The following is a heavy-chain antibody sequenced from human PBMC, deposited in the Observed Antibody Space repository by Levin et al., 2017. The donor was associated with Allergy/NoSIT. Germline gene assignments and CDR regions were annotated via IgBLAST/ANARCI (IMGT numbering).Heavy chain of an antibody. D-gene: IGHD3-16*01. CDR1: GGSFSGYY. J-gene: IGHJ3*02. V-gene: IGHV4-34*01. CDR3: ARRRAFGGAFDI. CDR2: INHSGST. Sequence: GSLRLSCAVYGGSFSGYYWSWIRQPPGKGLEWIGEINHSGSTNYNPSLKSRVTISVDTSKNQFSLKLSSVTAADTAVYYCARRRAFGGAFDIWGQGTMVTVSS.